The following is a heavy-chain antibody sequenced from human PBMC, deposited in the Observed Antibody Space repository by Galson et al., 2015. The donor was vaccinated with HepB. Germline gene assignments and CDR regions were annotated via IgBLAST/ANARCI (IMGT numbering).Heavy chain of an antibody. D-gene: IGHD3-22*01. CDR3: ARDLGTGGYYDSSGSFDY. Sequence: SLRLSCAASGFTVSSNYMSWVRQAPGKGLEWVSVIYSGGSTYYADSVKGRFTISRDNSKNTLYLQMNSLRAEDTAVYYCARDLGTGGYYDSSGSFDYWGQGTLVTVSS. J-gene: IGHJ4*02. CDR1: GFTVSSNY. V-gene: IGHV3-66*01. CDR2: IYSGGST.